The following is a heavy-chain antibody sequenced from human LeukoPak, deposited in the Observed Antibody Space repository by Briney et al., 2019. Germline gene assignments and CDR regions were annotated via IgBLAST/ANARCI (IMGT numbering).Heavy chain of an antibody. J-gene: IGHJ6*02. CDR2: ISSYNGKT. V-gene: IGHV1-18*01. CDR3: ARMYCSRGSCYPLFYYYALDV. Sequence: ASVNVSCMASGYTFTMNGISWVRQAPGQGLAWMGWISSYNGKTNYAQRLQGRVTMTTDTSTSTAYMELRSLRSDDTAAYYCARMYCSRGSCYPLFYYYALDVWGQGTTVTVSS. D-gene: IGHD2-15*01. CDR1: GYTFTMNG.